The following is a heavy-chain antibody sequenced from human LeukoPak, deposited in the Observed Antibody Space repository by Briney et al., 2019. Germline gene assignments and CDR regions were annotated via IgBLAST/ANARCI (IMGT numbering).Heavy chain of an antibody. D-gene: IGHD3-3*01. V-gene: IGHV1-18*01. CDR2: ISAYNGNT. CDR1: GYTFTSYG. J-gene: IGHJ6*03. Sequence: ASVKVSCKASGYTFTSYGISWVRQAPGQGLEWMGWISAYNGNTNYAQKLQGRVTMTTDTSTSTAYMELRSLRSDDTAVHYCARDGLLRFLEWFHPYYYMDIWGKGTTVTVSS. CDR3: ARDGLLRFLEWFHPYYYMDI.